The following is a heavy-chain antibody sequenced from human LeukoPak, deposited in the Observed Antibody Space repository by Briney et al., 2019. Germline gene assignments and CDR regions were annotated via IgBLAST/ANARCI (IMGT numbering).Heavy chain of an antibody. CDR2: INHSGST. CDR3: ARLEAAMADY. J-gene: IGHJ4*02. D-gene: IGHD5-18*01. V-gene: IGHV4-34*01. Sequence: SETLSLTCAVYGGSFSGYYWSWIRQPPGKGLEWIGEINHSGSTNYNPSLKSRVTISVDTSKNQFSLKLSSVTAADTAVYYCARLEAAMADYWGQGTLVTVSS. CDR1: GGSFSGYY.